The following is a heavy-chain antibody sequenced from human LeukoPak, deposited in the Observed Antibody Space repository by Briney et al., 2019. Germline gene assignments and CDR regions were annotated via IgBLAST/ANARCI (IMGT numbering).Heavy chain of an antibody. V-gene: IGHV1-58*01. CDR2: IVVGSGNT. D-gene: IGHD4-23*01. Sequence: GASVNLSCNVSAFTSSSSAVQPAPQARGQRLEWIGWIVVGSGNTNYAQKFQERVTITRDMSTSTVYMELSSLRTEDTAVYYCAAEARPTVVTFRKGPVDPCGQGTMVTVSS. J-gene: IGHJ3*01. CDR1: AFTSSSSA. CDR3: AAEARPTVVTFRKGPVDP.